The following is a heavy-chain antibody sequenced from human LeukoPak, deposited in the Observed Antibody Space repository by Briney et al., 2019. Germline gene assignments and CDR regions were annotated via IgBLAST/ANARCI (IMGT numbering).Heavy chain of an antibody. CDR2: IHPDDSDT. J-gene: IGHJ4*02. CDR1: AYTFTSHW. CDR3: AIGYCITTSCYYFDL. Sequence: GESLKISCKGSAYTFTSHWIGWVRQMPGKGLESMAIIHPDDSDTRYSPSFQGQVTISADKSISTAYLQWSSLKASDTAMSYCAIGYCITTSCYYFDLWGQGTLVTVSS. D-gene: IGHD2-2*01. V-gene: IGHV5-51*01.